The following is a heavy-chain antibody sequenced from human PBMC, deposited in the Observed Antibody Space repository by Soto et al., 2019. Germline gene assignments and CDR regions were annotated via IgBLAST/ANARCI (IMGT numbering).Heavy chain of an antibody. J-gene: IGHJ4*02. CDR2: IYHAGTT. Sequence: SETLSLTCTVSGDSIRSSYWTWIRQAPGRGLEWIGDIYHAGTTNYNPSLKSRVSISVDTSKNQFSLRLRSVTAADTAIYFCAKISAGSTDETMFTVFDHWGQGTLVTVSS. CDR3: AKISAGSTDETMFTVFDH. CDR1: GDSIRSSY. D-gene: IGHD6-13*01. V-gene: IGHV4-59*03.